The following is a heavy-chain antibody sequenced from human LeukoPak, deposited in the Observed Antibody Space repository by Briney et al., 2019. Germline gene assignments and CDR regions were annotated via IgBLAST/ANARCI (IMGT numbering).Heavy chain of an antibody. V-gene: IGHV1-58*02. CDR3: AATPYYYDSSGYYPLDY. J-gene: IGHJ4*02. D-gene: IGHD3-22*01. Sequence: SVKVSCKASGFTFTSSAMQWVRQARGQRLEWVGWIVVGSGNTNYAQKFQERVTITRDMSTSTAYMELSSLRSEDTAVYYCAATPYYYDSSGYYPLDYWGQGTLVTVSS. CDR1: GFTFTSSA. CDR2: IVVGSGNT.